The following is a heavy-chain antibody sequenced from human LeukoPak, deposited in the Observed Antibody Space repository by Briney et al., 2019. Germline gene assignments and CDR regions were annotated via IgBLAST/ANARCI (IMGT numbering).Heavy chain of an antibody. V-gene: IGHV4-4*07. D-gene: IGHD2-15*01. J-gene: IGHJ4*02. Sequence: SETLSLTCTVSGGFISSFSWTWIRQPAGKGLQWIGRIYTNGSTNYNPSLKSRVTLSVDTPKHQFSLKLTSVSAADTALYYCARGVVGTYTVWGQGTLVTASS. CDR2: IYTNGST. CDR3: ARGVVGTYTV. CDR1: GGFISSFS.